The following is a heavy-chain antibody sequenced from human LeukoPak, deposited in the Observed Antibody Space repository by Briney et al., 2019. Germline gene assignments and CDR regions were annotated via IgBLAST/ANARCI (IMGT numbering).Heavy chain of an antibody. D-gene: IGHD6-13*01. V-gene: IGHV4-59*12. CDR3: ARDVAAAGTSLSFDY. J-gene: IGHJ4*02. CDR1: GASISSYS. CDR2: ISDSGST. Sequence: SETLSLTCSVSGASISSYSWSWIRQPPGKGLEWIGSISDSGSTNYNPSLKSRVTISVDTSKNQFSLKLSSVTAADTAVYYCARDVAAAGTSLSFDYWGQGTLVTVSS.